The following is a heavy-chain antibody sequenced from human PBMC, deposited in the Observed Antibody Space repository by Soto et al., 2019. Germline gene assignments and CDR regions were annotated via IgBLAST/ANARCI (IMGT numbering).Heavy chain of an antibody. V-gene: IGHV4-34*01. CDR3: ARAGIAVAGTDY. Sequence: SETLSLTCAVYGGSFSGYYWSWIRQPPGKGLEWIGEIHHSGSTNYNPSLKSRVTISVDTSKNQFSLKLSSVTAADTAVYYCARAGIAVAGTDYWGQGTLVTVSS. CDR1: GGSFSGYY. J-gene: IGHJ4*02. D-gene: IGHD6-19*01. CDR2: IHHSGST.